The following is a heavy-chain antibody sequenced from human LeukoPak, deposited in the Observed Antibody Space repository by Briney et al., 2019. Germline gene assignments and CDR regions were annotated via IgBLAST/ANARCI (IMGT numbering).Heavy chain of an antibody. CDR3: ARVGQELDELLVFDAFHL. J-gene: IGHJ3*01. V-gene: IGHV1-2*06. CDR1: GYTFSGSY. Sequence: ASVKVSCKASGYTFSGSYIHWVRQAPGQGLEWMGRINPNSGDTNYAQKFQGRVTMTRDTSISTAYMELSSLRSDDTAVYFCARVGQELDELLVFDAFHLWGQGTMVAVSS. D-gene: IGHD2-8*02. CDR2: INPNSGDT.